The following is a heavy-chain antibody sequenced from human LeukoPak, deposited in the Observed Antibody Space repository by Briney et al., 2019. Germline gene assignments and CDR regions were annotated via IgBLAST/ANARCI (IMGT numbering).Heavy chain of an antibody. J-gene: IGHJ4*02. V-gene: IGHV4-59*12. CDR3: ARDGYYYDSSGYQRFDY. CDR1: GGSISSYY. Sequence: PSETLSLTCTVSGGSISSYYWSWIRQPPGKGLEWIGYIYYSGSTNYNPSLKSRVTISVDTSKNQFSLKLSSVTAADTAVYYCARDGYYYDSSGYQRFDYWGQGTLVTVSS. CDR2: IYYSGST. D-gene: IGHD3-22*01.